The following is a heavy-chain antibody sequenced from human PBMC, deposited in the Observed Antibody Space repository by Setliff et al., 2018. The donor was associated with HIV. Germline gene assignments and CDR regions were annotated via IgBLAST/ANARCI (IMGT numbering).Heavy chain of an antibody. J-gene: IGHJ4*02. CDR3: ARDGLLVAGIRFDY. D-gene: IGHD6-19*01. Sequence: SVKVSCKTPRGTFSSFALSWVRQAPGQGLEWMGGIIPTFGTSNYAQKFQGRVTITADESMTTAYMELSGLKYEDTAVYYCARDGLLVAGIRFDYWGQGTLVTVSS. V-gene: IGHV1-69*13. CDR1: RGTFSSFA. CDR2: IIPTFGTS.